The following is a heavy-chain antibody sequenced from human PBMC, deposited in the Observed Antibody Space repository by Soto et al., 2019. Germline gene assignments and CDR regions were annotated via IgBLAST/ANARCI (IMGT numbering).Heavy chain of an antibody. Sequence: SETLSLTCTVSGGSISSSSYYWGWIRQPPGKGLEWIGSIYYSGSTYYNPSLKSGVTISVDTSKNQFSLKLSSVTAADTAVYYCARDPTVVNYYYYGMDVWGQGTTVTVSS. J-gene: IGHJ6*02. V-gene: IGHV4-39*07. CDR1: GGSISSSSYY. D-gene: IGHD4-17*01. CDR2: IYYSGST. CDR3: ARDPTVVNYYYYGMDV.